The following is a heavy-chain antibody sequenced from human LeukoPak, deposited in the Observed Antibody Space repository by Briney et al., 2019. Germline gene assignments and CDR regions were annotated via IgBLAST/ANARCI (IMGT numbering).Heavy chain of an antibody. Sequence: GASVKVSCKASGYTFTGYYMHWVRQAPGQGLEWMGWISAYNGNTNYAQKLQGRVTMTTDTSTSTAYMELRSLRSDDTAVYYCARVETNPMFCGGSCRGIDYWGQGTLVTVSS. CDR2: ISAYNGNT. J-gene: IGHJ4*02. V-gene: IGHV1-18*04. CDR1: GYTFTGYY. CDR3: ARVETNPMFCGGSCRGIDY. D-gene: IGHD2-15*01.